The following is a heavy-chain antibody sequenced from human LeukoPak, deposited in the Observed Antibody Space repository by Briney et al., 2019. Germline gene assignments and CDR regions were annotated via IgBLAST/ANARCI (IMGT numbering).Heavy chain of an antibody. CDR2: ISTGSHTI. CDR1: GFTLSSYS. V-gene: IGHV3-48*04. CDR3: ARDIVVVTASRYYYYGMDV. Sequence: GGSLRLSCAASGFTLSSYSMSWVRQAPGKGLEWVSYISTGSHTIYYADSVKGRFTISRDNAKNSLYLQMNSLRAEDTAVYYCARDIVVVTASRYYYYGMDVWGQGTTVTVSS. D-gene: IGHD2-21*02. J-gene: IGHJ6*02.